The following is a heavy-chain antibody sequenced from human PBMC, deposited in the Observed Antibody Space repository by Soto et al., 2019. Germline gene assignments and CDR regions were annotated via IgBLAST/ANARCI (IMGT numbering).Heavy chain of an antibody. CDR2: IRGSGGST. D-gene: IGHD6-13*01. V-gene: IGHV3-23*01. Sequence: EVQLLESGGGLVQPGGSLRLSCAASGFTFSSNATSWVRQAPGKGLEWVSAIRGSGGSTFYADSVKGRFTISRDNSKNMLFLQMNSLRAEDTAVYYCAKRETEPIGAAGTSIDYWGKGTLVTVSS. CDR3: AKRETEPIGAAGTSIDY. CDR1: GFTFSSNA. J-gene: IGHJ4*02.